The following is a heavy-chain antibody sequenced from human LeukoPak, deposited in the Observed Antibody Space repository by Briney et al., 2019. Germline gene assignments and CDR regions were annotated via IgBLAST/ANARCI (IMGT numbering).Heavy chain of an antibody. CDR3: ARVTSGEFADY. CDR1: GGSISIGGYY. Sequence: PSQTLSLTCTVSGGSISIGGYYWSWIRQHAGKGLEWIGYIYYSGITYYNPSLKSRVTISVDTSKNQFSLYLSAVTAADTAVYYCARVTSGEFADYWGQGTLVTVSS. V-gene: IGHV4-31*03. D-gene: IGHD3-10*01. J-gene: IGHJ4*02. CDR2: IYYSGIT.